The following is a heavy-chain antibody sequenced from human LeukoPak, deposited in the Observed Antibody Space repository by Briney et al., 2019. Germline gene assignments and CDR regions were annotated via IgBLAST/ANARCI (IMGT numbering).Heavy chain of an antibody. CDR3: ARDRYRTFDY. CDR1: GYTFTGYY. J-gene: IGHJ4*02. V-gene: IGHV1-18*04. Sequence: GASVKVSCKASGYTFTGYYMHWVRQAPGQGLEWMGWISAYNGNTNYAQKLQGRVTMTTDTSTSTAYMELRSLRSDDTAVYYCARDRYRTFDYWGQGTLVTVSS. D-gene: IGHD1-7*01. CDR2: ISAYNGNT.